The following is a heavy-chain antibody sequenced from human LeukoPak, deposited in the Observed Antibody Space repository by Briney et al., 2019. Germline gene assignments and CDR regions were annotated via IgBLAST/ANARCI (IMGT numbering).Heavy chain of an antibody. CDR2: ISSSSYT. D-gene: IGHD3-9*01. CDR3: ARDGLRYFDGDFDY. Sequence: GGSLRLSCAASGFTFSDYYMSWIRQAPGKGLEWVSYISSSSYTNYADSVKGRFTISRDNAKNSLYLQMNSLRAEDTAVYYCARDGLRYFDGDFDYWGQGTLVTVSS. CDR1: GFTFSDYY. J-gene: IGHJ4*02. V-gene: IGHV3-11*06.